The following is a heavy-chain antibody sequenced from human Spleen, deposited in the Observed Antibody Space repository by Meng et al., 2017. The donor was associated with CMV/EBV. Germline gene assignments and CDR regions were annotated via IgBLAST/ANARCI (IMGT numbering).Heavy chain of an antibody. J-gene: IGHJ4*02. CDR3: AHLDGTRWYYHDY. CDR2: IYGNGDK. CDR1: GFSLTTGGVA. V-gene: IGHV2-5*01. Sequence: SGPTLVKPTQTLTLTCTFSGFSLTTGGVAVGWIRQPPGKALEWLAHIYGNGDKYYSTSLKSRLIITKDTSRNQVVLAMTNVDPMDTATYYCAHLDGTRWYYHDYWGQGTLVTVSS. D-gene: IGHD5-24*01.